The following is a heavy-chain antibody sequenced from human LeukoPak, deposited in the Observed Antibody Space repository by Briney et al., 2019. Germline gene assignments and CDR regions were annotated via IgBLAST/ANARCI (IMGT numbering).Heavy chain of an antibody. CDR3: ARDLALYCSGGSCQGNWFDP. V-gene: IGHV1-2*02. Sequence: ASVKVSCKASGYTFTGYYMHWVRQAPGQGLEWMGWINPNSGGTNYAQTFQGRVTMTRDTSISTAYMELSRLRSDDTAVYYCARDLALYCSGGSCQGNWFDPWGQGTLVTVSS. D-gene: IGHD2-15*01. CDR1: GYTFTGYY. CDR2: INPNSGGT. J-gene: IGHJ5*02.